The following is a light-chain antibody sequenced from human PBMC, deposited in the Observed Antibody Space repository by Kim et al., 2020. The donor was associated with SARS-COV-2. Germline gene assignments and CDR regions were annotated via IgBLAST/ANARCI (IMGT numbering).Light chain of an antibody. CDR1: QSVSSN. CDR3: QQFHNWPRT. CDR2: GAS. V-gene: IGKV3-15*01. J-gene: IGKJ1*01. Sequence: EIVMTQSPATLSVSPGERATLSCRASQSVSSNLVWYQQKPGQAPRLLIYGASTRATGIPARFSGSGSGTEFTLTISSLQSEDFAVYYCQQFHNWPRTFGQGTKVEI.